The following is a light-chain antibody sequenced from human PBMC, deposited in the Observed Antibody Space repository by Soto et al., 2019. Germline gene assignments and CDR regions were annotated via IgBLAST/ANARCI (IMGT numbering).Light chain of an antibody. V-gene: IGKV3-11*01. J-gene: IGKJ5*01. Sequence: ETLMTQSPATLSVSPGETASLSCRASQSAGNFLAWYQQKPGQAPRLLIYDASNRVTGIPARFRGSGSGTDFTLTISSLEPDDFAVYYCQQRSNWQITFGQGTRLEIK. CDR1: QSAGNF. CDR2: DAS. CDR3: QQRSNWQIT.